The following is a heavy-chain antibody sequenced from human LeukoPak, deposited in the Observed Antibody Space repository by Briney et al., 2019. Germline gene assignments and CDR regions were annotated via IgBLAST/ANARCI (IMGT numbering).Heavy chain of an antibody. J-gene: IGHJ3*02. CDR2: ITSDGSKK. V-gene: IGHV3-30-3*01. Sequence: GGSLRLSCAASGFTFGTYALHWIRQAPGKGLEWVAAITSDGSKKYYADSVKGRFTISRDNAKNSLYMQMNSLRAEDTAVYYCARELLTVTTHDAFDIWGQGTMVTVSS. D-gene: IGHD4-17*01. CDR3: ARELLTVTTHDAFDI. CDR1: GFTFGTYA.